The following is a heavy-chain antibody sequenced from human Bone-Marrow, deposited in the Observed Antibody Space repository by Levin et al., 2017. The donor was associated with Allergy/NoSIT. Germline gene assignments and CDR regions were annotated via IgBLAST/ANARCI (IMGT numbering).Heavy chain of an antibody. D-gene: IGHD4-17*01. CDR1: GFTFSSYW. CDR3: AREGDYGYYSLGLGY. V-gene: IGHV3-74*01. J-gene: IGHJ4*02. Sequence: GGSLRLSCAASGFTFSSYWMHWVRQAPGKGLVWVSRINSDGSSTSYADSVKGRFTISRDNAKNTLYLQMNSLRAEDTAVYYCAREGDYGYYSLGLGYWGQGTLVTVSS. CDR2: INSDGSST.